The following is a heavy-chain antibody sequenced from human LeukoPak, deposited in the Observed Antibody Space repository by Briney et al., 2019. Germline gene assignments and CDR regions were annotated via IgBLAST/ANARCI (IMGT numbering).Heavy chain of an antibody. CDR3: ARETGFYFDRSGCSPYYFDS. CDR1: AFNFRSYW. J-gene: IGHJ4*02. D-gene: IGHD3-22*01. V-gene: IGHV3-7*01. Sequence: GGSLRLSCAASAFNFRSYWMSWLRQAPGKGLEWVANIKQDGSEKFYVDAVKGRFTISRDNAKNSLHLQMNSLRAEDTAVYYCARETGFYFDRSGCSPYYFDSWGQGTLVTVSS. CDR2: IKQDGSEK.